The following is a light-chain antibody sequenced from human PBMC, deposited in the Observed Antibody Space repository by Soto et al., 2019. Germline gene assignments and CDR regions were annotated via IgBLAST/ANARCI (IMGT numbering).Light chain of an antibody. CDR2: GST. J-gene: IGLJ2*01. V-gene: IGLV1-40*01. CDR1: SSNIGAGFD. Sequence: QSALTQPPSVSGAPGQRITISCTGSSSNIGAGFDVHWYQQLPGTAPKLLIFGSTIRPSGVPDRFSASKSGTSASLAITGLQADDEADYYCQSFDSSLSGVIFGRGTKLTVL. CDR3: QSFDSSLSGVI.